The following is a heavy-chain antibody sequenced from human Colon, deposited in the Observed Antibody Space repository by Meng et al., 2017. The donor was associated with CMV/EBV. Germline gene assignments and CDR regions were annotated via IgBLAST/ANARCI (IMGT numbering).Heavy chain of an antibody. CDR2: MNPNSGNT. J-gene: IGHJ5*02. CDR1: GYTFTSYD. Sequence: ASVKVSCKASGYTFTSYDINWVRQATGQGLEWMGWMNPNSGNTGYAQKFQGGVTITRNTSISTAYMELSSLRSEDTAVYYCARGLTRQNNWFDPWGQGTLVTVSS. V-gene: IGHV1-8*03. CDR3: ARGLTRQNNWFDP.